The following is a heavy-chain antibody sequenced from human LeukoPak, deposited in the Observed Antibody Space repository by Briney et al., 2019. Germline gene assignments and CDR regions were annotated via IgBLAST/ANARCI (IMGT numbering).Heavy chain of an antibody. Sequence: KPSETLSLTCAVYGVSFSGYYWSWIRQPPGKGLEWIGEINHSGSTNYNPSLKSRVTISVDTSKNQFSLKLSSVTAADTAVYYCARGPIAVAATGDSWGQGTLVTVSS. CDR3: ARGPIAVAATGDS. CDR2: INHSGST. V-gene: IGHV4-34*01. CDR1: GVSFSGYY. D-gene: IGHD6-19*01. J-gene: IGHJ4*02.